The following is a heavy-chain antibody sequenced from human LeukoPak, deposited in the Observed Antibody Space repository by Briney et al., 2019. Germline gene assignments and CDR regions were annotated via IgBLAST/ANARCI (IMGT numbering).Heavy chain of an antibody. CDR3: ARDRRYCSGGSCYSPEYYYGMDV. V-gene: IGHV4-59*01. Sequence: SETLSLTCTVSGGSISSYYWSWIRQPPGKGLEWIGYIYYSGSTNYNPSLKSRVTISVHTSKNQFSLKLSSVTAADTAVYYCARDRRYCSGGSCYSPEYYYGMDVWGQGTTVTVSS. CDR2: IYYSGST. CDR1: GGSISSYY. J-gene: IGHJ6*02. D-gene: IGHD2-15*01.